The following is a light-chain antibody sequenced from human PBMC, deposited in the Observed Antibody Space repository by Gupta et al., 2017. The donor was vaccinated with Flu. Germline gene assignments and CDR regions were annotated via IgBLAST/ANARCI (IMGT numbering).Light chain of an antibody. J-gene: IGKJ2*02. CDR3: QQSHSVPCT. Sequence: DIKLTQSPSSLSASEGDRVTITCRASQKINLRLNWYQRKPGKPPSLLIHGALKRQKGVPSRFSGSGSETXFTLTIXEVQPEDFASYCCQQSHSVPCTFGXETELEI. CDR2: GAL. V-gene: IGKV1-39*01. CDR1: QKINLR.